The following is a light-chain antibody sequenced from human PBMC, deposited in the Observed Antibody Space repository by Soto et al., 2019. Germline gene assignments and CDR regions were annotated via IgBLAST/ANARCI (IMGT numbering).Light chain of an antibody. CDR3: QQYNTSPS. CDR2: KAS. CDR1: QSINDW. V-gene: IGKV1-5*03. Sequence: DTQMTQSPSTLSASVGDRVTITCRASQSINDWLAWYQQKPGKAPKLLIFKASSLESEVPPRFSGSGSGTEFTLTIGIRQPDDFATYYGQQYNTSPSFGQGTKVDI. J-gene: IGKJ1*01.